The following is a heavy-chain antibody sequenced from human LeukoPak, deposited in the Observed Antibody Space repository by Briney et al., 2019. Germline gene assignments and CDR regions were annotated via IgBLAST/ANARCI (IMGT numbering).Heavy chain of an antibody. Sequence: GGSLRLSCAASGFSFSSYGMHWVRQAPGKGLEWVAVISYDGSNKYYADSVKGRFTISRDNSKNTLYLHMNSLRAEDTAVYYCAKDWNTAMITGTDYWGQGTLVTVSS. CDR1: GFSFSSYG. CDR3: AKDWNTAMITGTDY. V-gene: IGHV3-30*18. CDR2: ISYDGSNK. J-gene: IGHJ4*02. D-gene: IGHD5-18*01.